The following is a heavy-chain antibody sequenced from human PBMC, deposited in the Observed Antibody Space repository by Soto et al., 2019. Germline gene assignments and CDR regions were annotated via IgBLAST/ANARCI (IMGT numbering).Heavy chain of an antibody. V-gene: IGHV3-7*05. CDR2: IKQDGSEK. D-gene: IGHD3-10*01. J-gene: IGHJ6*02. Sequence: GGSLRLSCAASGFTFSSYWMSWVRQAPGKGLEWVANIKQDGSEKYYVDSVKGRFTISRDNAKNSLYLQMNSLRAEDTAVYYCARVGYGSGSWPYYYYYGMDVWGQGTTVTVSS. CDR3: ARVGYGSGSWPYYYYYGMDV. CDR1: GFTFSSYW.